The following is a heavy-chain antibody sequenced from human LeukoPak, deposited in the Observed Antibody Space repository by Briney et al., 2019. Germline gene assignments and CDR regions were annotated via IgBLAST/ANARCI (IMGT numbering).Heavy chain of an antibody. CDR2: IRSKANSYAT. Sequence: GGSLRLSCAASGFTFSGSAMHWVRQASGKGLEWVGRIRSKANSYATAYAASVKGRFTISRDDSKNTAYLQMNSLKTEDTAVYYCTRPPTVTTSYYYYGMDVWGKGTTVTVSS. CDR3: TRPPTVTTSYYYYGMDV. J-gene: IGHJ6*04. D-gene: IGHD4-17*01. V-gene: IGHV3-73*01. CDR1: GFTFSGSA.